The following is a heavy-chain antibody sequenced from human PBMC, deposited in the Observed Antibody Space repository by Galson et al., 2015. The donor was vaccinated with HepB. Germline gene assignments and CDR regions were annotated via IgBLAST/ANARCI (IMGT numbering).Heavy chain of an antibody. CDR3: ARDLPHSYYDSRGYDY. CDR2: TYYRSKWYN. Sequence: CAISGDSVSSNSAAWNWIRQSPSRGLAWLGRTYYRSKWYNDYAVSVKSRITINPDTSKNQFSLQLNSVTPEDTAVYYCARDLPHSYYDSRGYDYWGQGTLVTVSS. D-gene: IGHD3-22*01. V-gene: IGHV6-1*01. J-gene: IGHJ4*02. CDR1: GDSVSSNSAA.